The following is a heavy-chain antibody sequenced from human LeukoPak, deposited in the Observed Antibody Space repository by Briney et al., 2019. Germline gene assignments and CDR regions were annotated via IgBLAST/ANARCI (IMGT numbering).Heavy chain of an antibody. CDR3: AKDRVRYCSSTSCFFFDY. D-gene: IGHD2-2*01. J-gene: IGHJ4*02. V-gene: IGHV3-30*02. CDR2: IRYDGSNK. CDR1: GFTFSSYG. Sequence: GGSLRLSCAASGFTFSSYGMHWVRQAPGKGLEWVAFIRYDGSNKYYADSVKGRFTISRDNSKNTLYLQMNSLRAEDTAVYYCAKDRVRYCSSTSCFFFDYWGQGALVTVSS.